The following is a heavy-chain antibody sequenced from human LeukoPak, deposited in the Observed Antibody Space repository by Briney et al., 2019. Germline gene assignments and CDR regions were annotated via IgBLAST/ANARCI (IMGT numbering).Heavy chain of an antibody. Sequence: GRSLRLSCAASGFTFGSFGMHWVRQAPGRGLEWVSIISYDGSDKYYADSVKGRFTIPRDNSKSTLYLQMNSLKPEDTALYYCAKGPTGTSPRAEYWGQGTLVSVSS. CDR1: GFTFGSFG. J-gene: IGHJ4*02. D-gene: IGHD1-1*01. CDR2: ISYDGSDK. CDR3: AKGPTGTSPRAEY. V-gene: IGHV3-30*18.